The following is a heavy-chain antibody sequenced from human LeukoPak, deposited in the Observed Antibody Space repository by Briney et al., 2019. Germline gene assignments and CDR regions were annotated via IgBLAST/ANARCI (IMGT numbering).Heavy chain of an antibody. CDR2: INSDGGTT. V-gene: IGHV3-74*01. D-gene: IGHD6-19*01. CDR1: GFTFGTYW. CDR3: ARVQGGGYRTADY. J-gene: IGHJ4*02. Sequence: GGSLRLSCAASGFTFGTYWMHWVRQAPGKGLVWVSGINSDGGTTTYADSVKGRFTISRDNSKNTLFLQMNSLRGEDTAMYYCARVQGGGYRTADYWGQGTLVTVSS.